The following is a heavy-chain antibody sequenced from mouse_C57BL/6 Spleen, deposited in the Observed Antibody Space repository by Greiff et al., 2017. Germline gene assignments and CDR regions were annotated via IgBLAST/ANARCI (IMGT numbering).Heavy chain of an antibody. CDR2: IDPSDSYP. Sequence: QVQLQQPGAELVKPGASVKLSCKASGYTFTSYWMQWVKQRPGQGLEWIGEIDPSDSYPNYNQKFKGKATLTVDTSSSTAYMQLISLTSEDSAFYDCAGGGMTWFAYWGQGTLVTVSA. D-gene: IGHD1-1*02. CDR3: AGGGMTWFAY. CDR1: GYTFTSYW. J-gene: IGHJ3*01. V-gene: IGHV1-50*01.